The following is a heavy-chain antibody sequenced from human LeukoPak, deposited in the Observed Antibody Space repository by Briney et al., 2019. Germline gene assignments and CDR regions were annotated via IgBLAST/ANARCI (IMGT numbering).Heavy chain of an antibody. Sequence: GGSLRLSCAASGFTFSSYSMNWVRQAPGKGLEWVSSISSSSSYIYYADSVKGRFTISRDNAKNSLYLQMNSLRAEDTALYYCAKDYSSGWRTGFDYWGQGTLVTVSS. CDR2: ISSSSSYI. CDR1: GFTFSSYS. CDR3: AKDYSSGWRTGFDY. D-gene: IGHD6-19*01. V-gene: IGHV3-21*04. J-gene: IGHJ4*02.